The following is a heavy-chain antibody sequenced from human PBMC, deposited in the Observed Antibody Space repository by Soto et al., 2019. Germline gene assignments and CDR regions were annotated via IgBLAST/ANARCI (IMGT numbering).Heavy chain of an antibody. J-gene: IGHJ6*02. D-gene: IGHD3-16*01. V-gene: IGHV4-39*01. Sequence: SETLSLTCSVSGGSISRRNYFWTWIRQSPGKGLEWIGSINYIGSTYYNPSLKSRVAISVDTSNNQFSLKLSSLTAADTAVYYCAISGELYYHGMDVWGQGTTVTSP. CDR2: INYIGST. CDR3: AISGELYYHGMDV. CDR1: GGSISRRNYF.